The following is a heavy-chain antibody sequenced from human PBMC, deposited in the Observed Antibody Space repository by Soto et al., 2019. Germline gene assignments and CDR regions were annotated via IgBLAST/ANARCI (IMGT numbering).Heavy chain of an antibody. D-gene: IGHD2-2*01. CDR2: IIPIFGTA. CDR1: GGTFSSYA. CDR3: AREGYCISTSCYVLGFGRDGMDG. J-gene: IGHJ6*02. V-gene: IGHV1-69*12. Sequence: QVQLVQSGAEVKKPGSSVKVSCKASGGTFSSYAISWVRQAPGQGLEWMGEIIPIFGTANSAQKFQGRVTITANESTRTAYMELSSLRSEDTAVYYCAREGYCISTSCYVLGFGRDGMDGWGRGTTVSVSS.